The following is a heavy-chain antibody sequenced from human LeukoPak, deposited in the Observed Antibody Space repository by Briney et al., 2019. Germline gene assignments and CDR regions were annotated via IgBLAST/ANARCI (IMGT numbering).Heavy chain of an antibody. CDR3: ARLRGSRIQLWSRYFDY. Sequence: TETLSLTCAVYGGSFSGYYWSWIRQPPGKGLEWIGEINHSGSTNYNPSLKSRVTISVDTSKNQFSLKLSSVTAADTAVYYCARLRGSRIQLWSRYFDYWGQGTLVTVSS. CDR2: INHSGST. V-gene: IGHV4-34*01. D-gene: IGHD5-18*01. CDR1: GGSFSGYY. J-gene: IGHJ4*02.